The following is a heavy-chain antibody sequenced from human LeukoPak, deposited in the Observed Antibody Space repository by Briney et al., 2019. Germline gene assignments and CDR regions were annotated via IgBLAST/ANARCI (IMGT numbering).Heavy chain of an antibody. CDR3: ARGPFRGTGDGALDI. Sequence: SSETLSLTCTVSGGSIRSTSYYWGWIRQPPGKGLEWLGSIYYSGSTYYNPSLTSRVTISVDTSKNQFSLRLSSVTAADTAIYYCARGPFRGTGDGALDIWGQGTMVTVS. J-gene: IGHJ3*02. CDR1: GGSIRSTSYY. CDR2: IYYSGST. D-gene: IGHD1-26*01. V-gene: IGHV4-39*07.